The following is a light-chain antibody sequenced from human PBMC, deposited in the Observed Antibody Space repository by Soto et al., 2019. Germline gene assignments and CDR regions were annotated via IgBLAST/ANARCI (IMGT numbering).Light chain of an antibody. Sequence: VMTQSPATLSVSSGERAILSCRASQSVRRNLAWSQQKPGQAPRLLIYAASTRATGVPARFSGSGSGTEFTLTISSLQSEDFAVYYCHHYDAWPISFGQGTRLEIK. V-gene: IGKV3-15*01. J-gene: IGKJ5*01. CDR2: AAS. CDR3: HHYDAWPIS. CDR1: QSVRRN.